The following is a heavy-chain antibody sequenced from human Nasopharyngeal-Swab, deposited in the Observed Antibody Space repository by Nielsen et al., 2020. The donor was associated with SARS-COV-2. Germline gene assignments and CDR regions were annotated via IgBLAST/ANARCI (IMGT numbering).Heavy chain of an antibody. CDR3: VKDLAYDEVS. CDR1: GFIFSNYA. Sequence: GGSLRLSCAASGFIFSNYAMSWVRQALGKGLEWVSTINNRGDDTHYVDSVRGRFTVSRDNSKNTLYLQMNSLRGEDTAIYYCVKDLAYDEVSWGQGTLVTVSS. V-gene: IGHV3-23*01. D-gene: IGHD5-12*01. J-gene: IGHJ5*02. CDR2: INNRGDDT.